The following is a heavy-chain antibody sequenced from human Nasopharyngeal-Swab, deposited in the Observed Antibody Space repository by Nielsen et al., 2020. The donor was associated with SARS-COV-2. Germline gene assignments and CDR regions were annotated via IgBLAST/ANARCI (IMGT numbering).Heavy chain of an antibody. Sequence: LRLSCTVSGGSISSSSYYWGWIRQPPGKGLEWIGSIYYSGSTYYNPSLKSRVTISVDTSKNQFSLKLSSVTAADTAVYYCATYGYGSYYYYYMDVWGKGTTVTVSS. V-gene: IGHV4-39*01. CDR2: IYYSGST. CDR3: ATYGYGSYYYYYMDV. D-gene: IGHD5-18*01. CDR1: GGSISSSSYY. J-gene: IGHJ6*03.